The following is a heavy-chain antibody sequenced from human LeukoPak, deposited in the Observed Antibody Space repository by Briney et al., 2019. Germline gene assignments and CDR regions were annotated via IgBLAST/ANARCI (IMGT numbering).Heavy chain of an antibody. CDR1: GFSSRSNY. Sequence: GGSLRLSCAVSGFSSRSNYMRWVRQAPGKELEWVSIVYASGNTYYSDSVKGRFTISRDNSKNTLYLQMNSLRAEDTAVYYCAREDLVLHYFDYWGQGTLVTVSS. J-gene: IGHJ4*02. V-gene: IGHV3-53*01. CDR3: AREDLVLHYFDY. CDR2: VYASGNT. D-gene: IGHD6-6*01.